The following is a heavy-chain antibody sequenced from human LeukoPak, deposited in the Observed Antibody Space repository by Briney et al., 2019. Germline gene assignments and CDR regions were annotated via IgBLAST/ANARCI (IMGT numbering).Heavy chain of an antibody. CDR1: GFTFSSS. D-gene: IGHD3-22*01. V-gene: IGHV3-30-3*01. CDR3: ARDSGAYYYDSSGSQRGNWFDP. CDR2: ISYDGSNK. J-gene: IGHJ5*02. Sequence: PGGSLRLSCAASGFTFSSSMHWVRQAPGKGLEWVAVISYDGSNKYYADSVKGRFTISRDNSKNTLYLQMNSLRAEDTAVYYCARDSGAYYYDSSGSQRGNWFDPWGQGTLVTVSS.